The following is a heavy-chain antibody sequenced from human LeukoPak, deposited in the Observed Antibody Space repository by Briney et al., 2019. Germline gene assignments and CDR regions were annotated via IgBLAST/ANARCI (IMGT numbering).Heavy chain of an antibody. CDR3: ARGDGYYPWYYYGMDV. CDR1: GGSISSYY. V-gene: IGHV4-59*01. D-gene: IGHD4-17*01. Sequence: SSETLSLTCTVSGGSISSYYWSWIRQPPGKGLEWIGYIYYSGSTNYNPSLKSRVTISVDTSKNQFSLKLSSVTAADTAVYYCARGDGYYPWYYYGMDVWGQGTTVTVSS. J-gene: IGHJ6*02. CDR2: IYYSGST.